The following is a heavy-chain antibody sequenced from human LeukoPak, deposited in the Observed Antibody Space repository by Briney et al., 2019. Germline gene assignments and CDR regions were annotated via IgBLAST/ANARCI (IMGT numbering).Heavy chain of an antibody. CDR1: GFRFGSHA. J-gene: IGHJ6*02. CDR2: IWYDGSNK. Sequence: GRSLRLSCAASGFRFGSHAVHWVRQAPGKGLEWLAQIWYDGSNKYYVDYVKGRFTTSRDNSKNTVYLQMNSLRAEDTAVYFCARDGQQLAPYAMDVWGQGTTVTVSS. CDR3: ARDGQQLAPYAMDV. D-gene: IGHD6-13*01. V-gene: IGHV3-33*01.